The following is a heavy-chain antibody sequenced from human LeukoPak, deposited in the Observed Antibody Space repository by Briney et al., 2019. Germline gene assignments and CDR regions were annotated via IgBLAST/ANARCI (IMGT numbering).Heavy chain of an antibody. CDR2: INQDGSDK. J-gene: IGHJ4*02. CDR3: ARDLALGSSRFGFDY. Sequence: GGSLRLSCAASGFTFSNYWMSWVRQAPGKGLEWVANINQDGSDKYYVDSVKGRSTNSRDNAKNSLYLQMSSLRAEDTAVYYCARDLALGSSRFGFDYWGQGTLVTVSS. V-gene: IGHV3-7*01. D-gene: IGHD6-13*01. CDR1: GFTFSNYW.